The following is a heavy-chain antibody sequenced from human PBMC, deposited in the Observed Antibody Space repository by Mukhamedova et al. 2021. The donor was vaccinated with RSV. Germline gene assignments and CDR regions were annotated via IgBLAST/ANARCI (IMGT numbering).Heavy chain of an antibody. V-gene: IGHV3-15*01. CDR3: TTLGYSYGLG. D-gene: IGHD5-18*01. Sequence: AAPVKGRFTISRDDSKNTLYLQMNSLKTEDTAVYYCTTLGYSYGLGWGQGTLVTVSS. J-gene: IGHJ4*02.